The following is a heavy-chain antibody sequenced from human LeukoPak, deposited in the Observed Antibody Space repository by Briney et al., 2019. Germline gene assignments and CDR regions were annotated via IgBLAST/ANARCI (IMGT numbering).Heavy chain of an antibody. CDR1: GGSVRSDISH. Sequence: SETLSLTCSVSGGSVRSDISHWSWIRQPPGKGLEWIGYIYYSGSTKYNPSLKSRVTISVDTSKNQFSLKLSSVTAADTAVYYCARVFPHGYSDYWGQGTLVTVSA. CDR2: IYYSGST. J-gene: IGHJ4*02. D-gene: IGHD2-8*01. V-gene: IGHV4-61*01. CDR3: ARVFPHGYSDY.